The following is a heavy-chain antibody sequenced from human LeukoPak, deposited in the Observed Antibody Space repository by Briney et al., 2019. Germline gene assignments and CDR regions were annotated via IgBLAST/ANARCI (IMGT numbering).Heavy chain of an antibody. CDR2: IYYSGST. CDR3: ARRRYYYDSSGREFDY. D-gene: IGHD3-22*01. V-gene: IGHV4-59*01. Sequence: SETLSLTCPVSGGSISSYYWSWIRQPPGKGLEWIGYIYYSGSTNYNPSLKSRVTISVDTSKNQFSLKLSSVTAADTAVYYCARRRYYYDSSGREFDYWGQGTLVTVSS. CDR1: GGSISSYY. J-gene: IGHJ4*02.